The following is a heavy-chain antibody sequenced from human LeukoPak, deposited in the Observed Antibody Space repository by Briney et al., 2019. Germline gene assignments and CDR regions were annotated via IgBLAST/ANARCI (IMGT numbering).Heavy chain of an antibody. CDR1: GGSISSGSYY. D-gene: IGHD3-10*01. CDR3: ARGSGSCYNFLPFDY. CDR2: IYTSGST. Sequence: SETLSLTCTVSGGSISSGSYYWSWIRQPAGKGLEWIGRIYTSGSTNYNPSLKSRVTISVDTSKNQFSLKLSSVTAADTAVYYCARGSGSCYNFLPFDYWGQGTLVTVSS. J-gene: IGHJ4*02. V-gene: IGHV4-61*02.